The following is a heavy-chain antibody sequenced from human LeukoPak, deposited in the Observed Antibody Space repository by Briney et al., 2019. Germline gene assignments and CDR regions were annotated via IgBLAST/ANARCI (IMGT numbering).Heavy chain of an antibody. CDR3: TRVSRYCSSTSCYTGDYFDY. V-gene: IGHV3-49*04. J-gene: IGHJ4*02. Sequence: GGSLRLSCTASGFTFGDYAMSWVRQAPGKGLEWVGFIRSKAYGGTTEYAASVKGRFTISRDDSKSIAYLQMNSLRTEDTAVYYCTRVSRYCSSTSCYTGDYFDYWGQGTLVTVSS. CDR2: IRSKAYGGTT. CDR1: GFTFGDYA. D-gene: IGHD2-2*02.